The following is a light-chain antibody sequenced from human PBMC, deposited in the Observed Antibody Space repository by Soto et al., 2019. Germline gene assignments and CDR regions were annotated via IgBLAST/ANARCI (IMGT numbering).Light chain of an antibody. V-gene: IGLV2-14*01. CDR2: DVR. CDR1: SSDVGGYND. Sequence: QSALTQPASVSGSPGQSITISCTGTSSDVGGYNDVSWYQQHPGKAPKLMIYDVRNRPSGVSNRFAGSTSGNTASLTISGLQAEYEGDYYCISYTSSSTRVFGTGTKLTVL. CDR3: ISYTSSSTRV. J-gene: IGLJ1*01.